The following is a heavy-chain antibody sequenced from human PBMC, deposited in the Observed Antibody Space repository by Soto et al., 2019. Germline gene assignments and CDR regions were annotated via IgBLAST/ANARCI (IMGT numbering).Heavy chain of an antibody. CDR3: ARDLHGDPYY. CDR2: ISAYNGNT. D-gene: IGHD4-17*01. Sequence: ASVKVSCKTSGGTFSSYAISLVRQAPGQGLEWMGWISAYNGNTNYAQKLQGRVTMTTDTSTSTAYMELRSLRSDDTAVYYCARDLHGDPYYWGQGTLVTVSS. V-gene: IGHV1-18*01. J-gene: IGHJ4*02. CDR1: GGTFSSYA.